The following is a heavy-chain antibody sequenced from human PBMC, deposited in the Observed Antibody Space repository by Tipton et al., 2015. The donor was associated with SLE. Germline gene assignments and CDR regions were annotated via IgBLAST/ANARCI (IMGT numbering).Heavy chain of an antibody. CDR3: AKYRTGSARPYYFGLDV. J-gene: IGHJ6*02. D-gene: IGHD6-19*01. CDR2: VSGRGDAT. V-gene: IGHV3-23*01. CDR1: GLTFSSYA. Sequence: SLRLSCTASGLTFSSYAISWVRQAPGKGPEWVSAVSGRGDATFYADSVRGRFTISRDNSKNTLYLQMNDLRAEDTALYYCAKYRTGSARPYYFGLDVWGQGTTVIVSS.